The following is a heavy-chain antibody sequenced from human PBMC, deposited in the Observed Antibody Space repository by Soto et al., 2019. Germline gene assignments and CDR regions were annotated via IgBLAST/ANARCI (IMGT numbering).Heavy chain of an antibody. D-gene: IGHD6-13*01. CDR2: INAANGDT. V-gene: IGHV1-3*01. J-gene: IGHJ5*02. Sequence: GASVKVSCKASGYTFTMYGIHCVVQAPLQRLDGMGCINAANGDTKYSPKFQGRVTITRDTSASTAYMELSSLRSEDTAVYYCVRRHVSATGIDWFDPWGQGTLVTVSS. CDR1: GYTFTMYG. CDR3: VRRHVSATGIDWFDP.